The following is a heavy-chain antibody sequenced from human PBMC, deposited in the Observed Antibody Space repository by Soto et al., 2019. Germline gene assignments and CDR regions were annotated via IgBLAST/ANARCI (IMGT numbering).Heavy chain of an antibody. CDR1: EYTLAGLS. CDR2: FDPEDGET. V-gene: IGHV1-24*01. Sequence: GASVKVSCKVSEYTLAGLSMHWVRQAPGKGLEWMGGFDPEDGETIYAQKFQGRVTMTEDTSTDTAYMELSSLRSEDTAVYYCATRRHGTRGPFDYWGQGTLVTVSS. D-gene: IGHD6-13*01. CDR3: ATRRHGTRGPFDY. J-gene: IGHJ4*02.